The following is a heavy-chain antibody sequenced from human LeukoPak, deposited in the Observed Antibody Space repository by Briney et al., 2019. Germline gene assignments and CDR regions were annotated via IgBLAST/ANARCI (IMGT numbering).Heavy chain of an antibody. V-gene: IGHV3-21*01. CDR1: GFTFSSYS. CDR3: ARGVDTTMALRGGMDV. CDR2: ISSGSSHI. J-gene: IGHJ6*01. Sequence: GGSLRLSCAASGFTFSSYSMNWVRQVPGKGLEGVSSISSGSSHIYYADSVKGRFTISRDNAKNSLYLQMDSLRAEDTAVYYCARGVDTTMALRGGMDVWGQGTTVTVSS. D-gene: IGHD5-18*01.